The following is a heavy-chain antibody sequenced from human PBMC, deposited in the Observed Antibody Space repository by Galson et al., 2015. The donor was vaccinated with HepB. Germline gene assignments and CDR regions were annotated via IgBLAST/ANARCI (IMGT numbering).Heavy chain of an antibody. V-gene: IGHV1-18*01. CDR2: ISAYNRNT. D-gene: IGHD1-20*01. CDR3: ARARYNWNY. CDR1: GYTFTRYG. J-gene: IGHJ4*02. Sequence: SVKVSCKASGYTFTRYGISWVRQAPGQGLEWMGWISAYNRNTNYAPKLQGRVTMTTDTSTSTAYMELRSLRSGDTAVYYCARARYNWNYWGQGTLVTVSS.